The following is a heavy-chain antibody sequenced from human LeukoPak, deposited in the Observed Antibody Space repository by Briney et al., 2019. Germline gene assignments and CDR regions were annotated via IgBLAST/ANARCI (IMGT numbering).Heavy chain of an antibody. J-gene: IGHJ6*02. V-gene: IGHV5-51*01. Sequence: LGESLKISCKGSGYSFTSYWIGWVRQMPGKGLEWMGIIYPGDSDTRYSPSFQGQVTISADKSIGTAYLQWSSLKASDTAMYYCARQYCSSTSCYASGFYYYYGMDVWGQGTTVTVSS. CDR3: ARQYCSSTSCYASGFYYYYGMDV. CDR2: IYPGDSDT. D-gene: IGHD2-2*01. CDR1: GYSFTSYW.